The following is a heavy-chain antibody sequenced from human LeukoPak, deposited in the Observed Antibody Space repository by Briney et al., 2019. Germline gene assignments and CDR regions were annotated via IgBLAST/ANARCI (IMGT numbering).Heavy chain of an antibody. CDR1: GFTFSSYA. J-gene: IGHJ3*02. Sequence: PGGSLRLSCAASGFTFSSYAMSWVRQAPGKGLEWVSAISGSGGSTYYADSVKGRFTISRDNSKNTLYLQMNSLRAEDTAVYYCAKTMAWGSTPITDAFDIWGQGTMVTVSS. D-gene: IGHD2-2*01. V-gene: IGHV3-23*01. CDR2: ISGSGGST. CDR3: AKTMAWGSTPITDAFDI.